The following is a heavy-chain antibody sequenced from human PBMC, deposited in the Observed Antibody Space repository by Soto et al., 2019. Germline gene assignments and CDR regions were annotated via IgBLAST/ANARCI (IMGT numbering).Heavy chain of an antibody. V-gene: IGHV3-23*01. CDR2: ISGSGGST. J-gene: IGHJ4*02. CDR1: GYSVNIYA. D-gene: IGHD2-2*01. CDR3: AKARVPYCSSTSCPYYFDY. Sequence: LACAASGYSVNIYAMSWVRQAQGKGLEWVSAISGSGGSTYYADYVKGRFTISRDNSKNTLYLQMNSLRAEDTAVDYCAKARVPYCSSTSCPYYFDYWGQGTLVTVSS.